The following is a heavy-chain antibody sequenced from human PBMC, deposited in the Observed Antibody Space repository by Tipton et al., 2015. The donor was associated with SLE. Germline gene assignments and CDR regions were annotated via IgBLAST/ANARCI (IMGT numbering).Heavy chain of an antibody. Sequence: PSLKSRLTISVDTSKNQFSLTLTSVTAADTAIYYCARPDLPYSSSWFGYFQYWGQGIVVTVSS. D-gene: IGHD6-13*01. V-gene: IGHV4-61*07. CDR3: ARPDLPYSSSWFGYFQY. J-gene: IGHJ1*01.